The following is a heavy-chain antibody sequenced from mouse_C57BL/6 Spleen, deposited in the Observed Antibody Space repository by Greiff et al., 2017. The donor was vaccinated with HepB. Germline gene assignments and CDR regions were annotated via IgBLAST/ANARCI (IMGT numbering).Heavy chain of an antibody. J-gene: IGHJ3*01. Sequence: QVQLQQSGAELVRPGTSVKVSCKASGYAFTNYLIEWVKQRPGQGLEWIGVINPGSGGTNYNEKFKGKATLTADKSSSTAYMQLSSLTSEDSAVYFCARIYDGYYGGFAYWGQGTLVTVSA. CDR3: ARIYDGYYGGFAY. V-gene: IGHV1-54*01. D-gene: IGHD2-3*01. CDR1: GYAFTNYL. CDR2: INPGSGGT.